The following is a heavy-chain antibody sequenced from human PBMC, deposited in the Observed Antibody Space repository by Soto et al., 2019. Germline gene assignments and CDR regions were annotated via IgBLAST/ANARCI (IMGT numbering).Heavy chain of an antibody. V-gene: IGHV3-15*01. CDR3: TTDRDSSSWYFDDYDAFDI. D-gene: IGHD6-13*01. J-gene: IGHJ3*02. CDR1: GFTFSNAW. Sequence: PGGSLRLSCAASGFTFSNAWMSWVRQAPGKGLEWVGRIKSKTDGGTTDYAAPVKGRFTISRDDSKNTLYLQMNSLKTEDTAVYYCTTDRDSSSWYFDDYDAFDIWGQGTMVT. CDR2: IKSKTDGGTT.